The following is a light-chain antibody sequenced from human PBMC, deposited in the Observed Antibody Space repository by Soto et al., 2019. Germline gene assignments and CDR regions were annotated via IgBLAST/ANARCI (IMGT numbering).Light chain of an antibody. J-gene: IGLJ2*01. CDR1: ISNIGAGYD. CDR3: QSSHSRLSPAHVV. V-gene: IGLV1-40*01. CDR2: DNN. Sequence: QSVLTQPPSVSGAPGQRVTISCTGSISNIGAGYDVHWYQQLPGTAPRLLISDNNNRPSGVPDRFSASKSGTSASLAISGLQAEDEADYFCQSSHSRLSPAHVVFGGGTKLTVL.